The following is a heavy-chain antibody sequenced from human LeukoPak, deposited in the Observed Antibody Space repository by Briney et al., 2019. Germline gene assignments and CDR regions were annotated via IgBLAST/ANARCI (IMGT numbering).Heavy chain of an antibody. D-gene: IGHD4-17*01. Sequence: PSQTLSLTCAVSGGSLSSSGYSWSWIRQPPGKGLEWIGYIYHSGSAYYNPSLKSRVTMSVDRSKNQFSLNLNSVTAADTAVYYCARSTPVTYYFDYWGQGTLVTVSP. CDR2: IYHSGSA. CDR3: ARSTPVTYYFDY. V-gene: IGHV4-30-2*01. J-gene: IGHJ4*02. CDR1: GGSLSSSGYS.